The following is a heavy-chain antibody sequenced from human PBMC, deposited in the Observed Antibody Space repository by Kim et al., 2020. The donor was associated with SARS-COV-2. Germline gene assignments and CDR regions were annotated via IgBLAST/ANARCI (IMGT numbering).Heavy chain of an antibody. Sequence: GGSLRLSCAASGFTFSSYAMSWVRQAPGKGLEWVSAISGSGGSTYYADSVKGRFTISSDNSKNTLYLPMNSLRAEDTAVYYCAKEGGGGYSGGHWGAFDIWGQGTMVTVSS. V-gene: IGHV3-23*01. J-gene: IGHJ3*02. D-gene: IGHD5-12*01. CDR1: GFTFSSYA. CDR3: AKEGGGGYSGGHWGAFDI. CDR2: ISGSGGST.